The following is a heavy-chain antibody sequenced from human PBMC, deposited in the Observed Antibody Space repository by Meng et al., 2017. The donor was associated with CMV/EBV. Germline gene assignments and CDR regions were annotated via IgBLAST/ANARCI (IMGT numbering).Heavy chain of an antibody. V-gene: IGHV4-39*07. CDR2: IFYSGTP. Sequence: SETLSPTCTVSGGSVSSSSYYWGWLRQPPGKGLEWVGIIFYSGTPYYNPSLQCRVTITVHTSKNQFSLKLSMVTAADTAVYYCARANPNYYFYGMDVWGQGTTVTVSS. J-gene: IGHJ6*02. CDR1: GGSVSSSSYY. CDR3: ARANPNYYFYGMDV.